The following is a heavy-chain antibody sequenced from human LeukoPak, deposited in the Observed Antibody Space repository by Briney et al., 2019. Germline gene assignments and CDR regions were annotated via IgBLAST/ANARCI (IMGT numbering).Heavy chain of an antibody. CDR2: INHSGST. CDR3: ASRRVGARHAFDI. V-gene: IGHV4-34*01. Sequence: SETLSLTCAVYGGSFSGYYWSWIRQPPGKGLEWIGEINHSGSTNYNPSLKSRVTISVDTSKNQFSLKLSSVTAADTAVYYCASRRVGARHAFDIWGQGTMVTVSS. CDR1: GGSFSGYY. D-gene: IGHD1-26*01. J-gene: IGHJ3*02.